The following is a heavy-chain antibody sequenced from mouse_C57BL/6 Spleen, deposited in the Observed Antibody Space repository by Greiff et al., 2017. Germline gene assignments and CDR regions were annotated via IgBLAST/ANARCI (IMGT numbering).Heavy chain of an antibody. CDR2: INPSNGGT. V-gene: IGHV1-53*01. J-gene: IGHJ2*01. CDR1: GYTFTSYW. CDR3: ARPSNYYYGSSYGFDY. Sequence: QVQLQQPGTELVKPGASVKLSCKASGYTFTSYWMHWVKQRPGQGLEWIGNINPSNGGTNYNEKLKSKATLTVDKSSSTAYMQHSSLTSEDSAVYYCARPSNYYYGSSYGFDYWGQGTTLTVSS. D-gene: IGHD1-1*01.